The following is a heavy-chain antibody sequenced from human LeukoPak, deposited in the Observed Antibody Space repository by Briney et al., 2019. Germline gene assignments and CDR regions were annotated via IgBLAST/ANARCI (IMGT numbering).Heavy chain of an antibody. Sequence: GGSLRLSCAASGFTFSTYAMSWVRQAPGKGLEWVSSISGSGGNTYYADSVKGRFTISRDNSKNTLYLQMNSLRAEDTAIYYCAKQDDSSAYEFDYWGQGTPLTVSS. CDR3: AKQDDSSAYEFDY. D-gene: IGHD3-22*01. V-gene: IGHV3-23*01. J-gene: IGHJ4*02. CDR1: GFTFSTYA. CDR2: ISGSGGNT.